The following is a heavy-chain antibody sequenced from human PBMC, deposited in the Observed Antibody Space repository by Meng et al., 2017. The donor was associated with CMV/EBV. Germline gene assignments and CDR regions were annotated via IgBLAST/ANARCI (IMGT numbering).Heavy chain of an antibody. D-gene: IGHD1-14*01. V-gene: IGHV4-30-4*08. Sequence: QRQVQDSGPGLVKPSQTLSLACTVSGGSISSGDYYWSWIRQPPGKGLEWIGYIYYSGSTYYNPSLKSRVTISVDTSKNQFSLKLSSVTAADTAVYYCARVTSRVAGAFDYWGQGTLVTVSS. CDR2: IYYSGST. J-gene: IGHJ4*02. CDR1: GGSISSGDYY. CDR3: ARVTSRVAGAFDY.